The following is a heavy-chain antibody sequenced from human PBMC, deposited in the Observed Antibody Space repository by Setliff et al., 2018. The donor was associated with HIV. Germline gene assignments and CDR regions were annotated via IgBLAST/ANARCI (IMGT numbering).Heavy chain of an antibody. J-gene: IGHJ4*02. CDR2: IYNSAST. V-gene: IGHV4-59*08. CDR1: GDSISTDY. Sequence: SETLSLTCTVSGDSISTDYWTWIRQPPGKGLEWIGYIYNSASTSYNPSLKRRVTISVDTSKNHFSLKLISVPAADTAVYYCARHSTSDYWGQGTLVTVSS. CDR3: ARHSTSDY.